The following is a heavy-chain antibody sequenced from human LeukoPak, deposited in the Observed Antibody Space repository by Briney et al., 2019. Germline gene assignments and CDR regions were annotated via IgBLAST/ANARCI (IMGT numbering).Heavy chain of an antibody. V-gene: IGHV4-59*01. CDR1: GGSISRYY. D-gene: IGHD4-17*01. Sequence: SETLSLTCTVSGGSISRYYWSWIRQPPGKGLGWIGYIYFSGATNYNPSLKSRVTISVDTSKNQFSLKLSSVTAADTAVYYCAREDQQTTVPEGLDVWGQGTKVIVSS. CDR2: IYFSGAT. CDR3: AREDQQTTVPEGLDV. J-gene: IGHJ6*02.